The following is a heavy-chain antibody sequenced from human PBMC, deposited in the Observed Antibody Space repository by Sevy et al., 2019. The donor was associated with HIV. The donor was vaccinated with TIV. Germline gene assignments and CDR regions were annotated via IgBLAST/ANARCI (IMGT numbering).Heavy chain of an antibody. CDR1: GFTFSSYA. D-gene: IGHD5-12*01. V-gene: IGHV3-23*01. CDR3: AKERRTQSAVVATISPDDY. Sequence: GGSLRLCCAASGFTFSSYAMSWVRQAPGKGLACVSAMSGSGGSTYYADSVKGRFTMSRDNSKNTLYLQMNSLRAEDTAVYYCAKERRTQSAVVATISPDDYWGQGTLVTVSS. CDR2: MSGSGGST. J-gene: IGHJ4*02.